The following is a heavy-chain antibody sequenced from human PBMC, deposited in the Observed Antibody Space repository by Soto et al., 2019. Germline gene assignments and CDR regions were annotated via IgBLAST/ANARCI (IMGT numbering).Heavy chain of an antibody. CDR1: GGTFSSYA. D-gene: IGHD4-17*01. V-gene: IGHV1-69*01. J-gene: IGHJ4*02. CDR3: ASYGLEYGTVATWVFDY. Sequence: QVQLVQSGAEVKKPGSSVKVSCKASGGTFSSYAISWVRQAPGQGLEWMGGIIPIFGTANYAQKFQGRVTITADESTSTAYMVLSSLRAEDSAVYYCASYGLEYGTVATWVFDYWGQGTLVTVSS. CDR2: IIPIFGTA.